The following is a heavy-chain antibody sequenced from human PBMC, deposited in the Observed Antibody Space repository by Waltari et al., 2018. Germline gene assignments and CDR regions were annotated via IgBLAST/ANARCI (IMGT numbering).Heavy chain of an antibody. CDR1: GFPLSGYR. CDR2: IKQDGSEE. J-gene: IGHJ4*02. V-gene: IGHV3-7*01. Sequence: EVQLVEPRGGLVQPGGSLRPSWAAPGFPLSGYRMSWVRQAPGKGLEWVANIKQDGSEEYYVDSVRGRFTISRDNAKNSLYLKMSSLRPEDTAVYFCVRSQLVLDYWGQGTLVTVSS. D-gene: IGHD6-13*01. CDR3: VRSQLVLDY.